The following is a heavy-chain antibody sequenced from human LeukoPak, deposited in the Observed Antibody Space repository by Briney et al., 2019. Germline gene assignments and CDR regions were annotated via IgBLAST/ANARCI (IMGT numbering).Heavy chain of an antibody. V-gene: IGHV1-69*05. Sequence: SVKVSCKASGGTFSSYAISWVRQAPGQGLEWMGRIIPIFGTANYAQKFQGRVTITTDESTSTAYMELSSLRSEDTAVYYCARDRGIAGTGFDPWGQGTLVTVSS. CDR3: ARDRGIAGTGFDP. J-gene: IGHJ5*02. D-gene: IGHD6-13*01. CDR1: GGTFSSYA. CDR2: IIPIFGTA.